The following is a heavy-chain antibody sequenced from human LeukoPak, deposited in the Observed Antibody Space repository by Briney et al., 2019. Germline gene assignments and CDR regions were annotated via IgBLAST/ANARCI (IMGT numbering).Heavy chain of an antibody. J-gene: IGHJ4*02. CDR3: ARLNLGYGYFLEATKRDY. CDR2: ISYDVGSNT. D-gene: IGHD5-18*01. V-gene: IGHV3-30-3*01. CDR1: GFTFSEYP. Sequence: PGGSLRLSCAASGFTFSEYPMHWVRQAPGKGLEWVAVISYDVGSNTYYADSVKGRFTISRDNSKNTLYLQMNSLRAEDTAVYYCARLNLGYGYFLEATKRDYWGQGTLVTVSS.